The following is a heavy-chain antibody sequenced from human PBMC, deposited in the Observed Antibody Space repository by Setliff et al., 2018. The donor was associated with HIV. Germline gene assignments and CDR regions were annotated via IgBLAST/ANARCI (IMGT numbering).Heavy chain of an antibody. CDR1: GYIFTNFW. D-gene: IGHD5-18*01. CDR2: VYPGDSDA. CDR3: ARQGYNYGPDDS. V-gene: IGHV5-51*01. Sequence: GESLKISCKTSGYIFTNFWIDWVRQMPRKGLEWMGIVYPGDSDAKYSPSFQGQVTISVDKSISTVYLQWSSLKPSDTATYFCARQGYNYGPDDSWGQGTLVTVSS. J-gene: IGHJ4*02.